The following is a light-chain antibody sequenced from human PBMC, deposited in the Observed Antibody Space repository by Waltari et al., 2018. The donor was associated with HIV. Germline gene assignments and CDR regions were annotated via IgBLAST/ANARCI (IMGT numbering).Light chain of an antibody. CDR1: QSLLDPANPQNY. V-gene: IGKV4-1*01. Sequence: DIVLPQSPDSLAVSLGERPTIRFGSSQSLLDPANPQNYLACFQQKPGQPPRLLIYWASTRESGVPSRFSGSGSGTDFTLTISSLQAEDVALYFCHQFYVTPETFGPGTRV. J-gene: IGKJ3*01. CDR3: HQFYVTPET. CDR2: WAS.